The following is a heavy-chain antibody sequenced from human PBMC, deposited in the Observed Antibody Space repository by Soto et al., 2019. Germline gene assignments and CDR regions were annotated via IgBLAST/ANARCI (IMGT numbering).Heavy chain of an antibody. Sequence: GGSLRLSCAASGFTFSSYAMHWVRQAPGKGLEWVAVISYDGSNKYYADSVKGRFTISRDNSKNTLCLQMNSLRAEDTAVYYCAREPVGPDWYFDLWGRGTLVTVSS. CDR1: GFTFSSYA. CDR2: ISYDGSNK. V-gene: IGHV3-30-3*01. CDR3: AREPVGPDWYFDL. J-gene: IGHJ2*01.